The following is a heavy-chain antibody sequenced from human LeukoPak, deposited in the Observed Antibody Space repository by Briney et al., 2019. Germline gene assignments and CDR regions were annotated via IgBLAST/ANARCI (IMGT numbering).Heavy chain of an antibody. CDR2: IRGSRSGLGSGN. V-gene: IGHV3-21*05. CDR3: ARDDNWGFDY. CDR1: GFVFSDFS. Sequence: GGSLRLSCAASGFVFSDFSMNWVRQAPGKGLEWVANIRGSRSGLGSGNYYAGSVKGRFTISRDDAKNSLYLQMSSLRAEDTAFCYCARDDNWGFDYWGQGALVTVSS. J-gene: IGHJ4*02. D-gene: IGHD7-27*01.